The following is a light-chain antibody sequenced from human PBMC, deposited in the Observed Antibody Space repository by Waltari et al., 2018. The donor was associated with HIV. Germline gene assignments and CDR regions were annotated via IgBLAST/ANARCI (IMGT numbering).Light chain of an antibody. CDR1: RSDVGGSNL. CDR2: EVS. CDR3: CAYAGSTTYVI. Sequence: QSALTQPASVPGSPGQSITIPCTGTRSDVGGSNLVSWYQPHPGKAPKLMIYEVSQRPSGVSNRFSGSKSGNTASLTISGLQAEDEADYYCCAYAGSTTYVIFGGGTKLTVL. V-gene: IGLV2-23*02. J-gene: IGLJ2*01.